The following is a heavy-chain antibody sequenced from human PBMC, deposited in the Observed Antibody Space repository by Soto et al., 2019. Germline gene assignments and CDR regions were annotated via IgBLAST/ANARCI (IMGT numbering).Heavy chain of an antibody. V-gene: IGHV4-59*01. J-gene: IGHJ4*02. CDR2: IYKDGSA. Sequence: SETLSLTCSVSGGSISSYFWNWIRQPPGKGLEWIGYIYKDGSANYNPSLKSRLTISIDTSKNHFSLNLRSVTAADTAVYYCAREDSSGWVYYFDSWGQGTLVTVPS. D-gene: IGHD6-19*01. CDR3: AREDSSGWVYYFDS. CDR1: GGSISSYF.